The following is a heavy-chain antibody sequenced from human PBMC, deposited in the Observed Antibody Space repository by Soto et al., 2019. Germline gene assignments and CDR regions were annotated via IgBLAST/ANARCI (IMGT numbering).Heavy chain of an antibody. CDR3: AREGNLGRWLQPLDF. V-gene: IGHV4-59*01. J-gene: IGHJ4*02. CDR1: GDSISAYS. D-gene: IGHD5-12*01. CDR2: IYYNGNT. Sequence: PSETLSLTCTVSGDSISAYSWSWVRQPPGKGLEWIGNIYYNGNTKYSPSLKSRVTMSVDTSKNHFSLRLISVTAADTAIYFCAREGNLGRWLQPLDFWGQGTLVTVSS.